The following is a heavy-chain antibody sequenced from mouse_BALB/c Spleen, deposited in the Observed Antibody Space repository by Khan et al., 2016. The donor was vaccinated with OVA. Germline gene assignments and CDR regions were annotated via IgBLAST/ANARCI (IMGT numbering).Heavy chain of an antibody. CDR3: ARVNYGTRDYFDY. Sequence: QVQLHQSGAELMKPGASVKISCKATGYTFSGYWLEWVKQRPGHGLEWIGEILPGSGSRNYNEKFKGKATFTADISSKTTYMQLSSLTSEDSAVYYCARVNYGTRDYFDYWGQGTTLTVSS. CDR1: GYTFSGYW. J-gene: IGHJ2*01. V-gene: IGHV1-9*01. D-gene: IGHD1-1*01. CDR2: ILPGSGSR.